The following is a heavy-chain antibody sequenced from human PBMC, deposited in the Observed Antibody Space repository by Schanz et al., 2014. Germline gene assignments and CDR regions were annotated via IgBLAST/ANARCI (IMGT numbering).Heavy chain of an antibody. CDR2: IIPSLGLA. CDR3: AREVGLYDRGWFDP. CDR1: GGTFSSFG. V-gene: IGHV1-69*04. D-gene: IGHD3-22*01. Sequence: VQLEQSGAEVKKPGSSVKVSCKASGGTFSSFGINWVRQAPGQGLEWMGRIIPSLGLAKYEQKFQDKVTITADTSTTTAYMELSGLRSEDTAVYYCAREVGLYDRGWFDPWGQGTLXIVSS. J-gene: IGHJ5*02.